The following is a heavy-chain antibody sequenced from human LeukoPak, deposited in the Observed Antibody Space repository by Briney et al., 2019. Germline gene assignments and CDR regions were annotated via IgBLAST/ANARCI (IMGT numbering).Heavy chain of an antibody. Sequence: PGGSLRLSCAASGFTFRDYTMNWVRQAPGKGLEWVSSISSSSSYIYYADSVKGRFTISRDSAKNSLYLQINSLRAEDTAVYYCAREVGGTFYYYGMDVWGQGTTVTVSS. CDR1: GFTFRDYT. CDR2: ISSSSSYI. V-gene: IGHV3-21*01. J-gene: IGHJ6*02. D-gene: IGHD1-26*01. CDR3: AREVGGTFYYYGMDV.